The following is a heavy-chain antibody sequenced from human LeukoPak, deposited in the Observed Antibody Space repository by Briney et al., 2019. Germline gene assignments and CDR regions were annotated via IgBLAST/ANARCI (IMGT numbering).Heavy chain of an antibody. Sequence: DRSLRLSCAASGFTFDDYAMHWVRQAPGKGLEWVSGISWNSGSIGYADSVMGRFTISRDNAKNSLYLQMNSLRAEDTALYYCAKGYCSGGSCYEAVYGMDVWGQGTTVTVSS. V-gene: IGHV3-9*01. CDR2: ISWNSGSI. CDR1: GFTFDDYA. CDR3: AKGYCSGGSCYEAVYGMDV. J-gene: IGHJ6*02. D-gene: IGHD2-15*01.